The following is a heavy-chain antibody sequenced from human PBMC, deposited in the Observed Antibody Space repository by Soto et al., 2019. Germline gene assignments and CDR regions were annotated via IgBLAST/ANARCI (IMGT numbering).Heavy chain of an antibody. CDR1: GFTFSSYA. Sequence: EVQLLESGGGLVQPGGSLRLSCAASGFTFSSYAMSWVRQAPEKGLEWVSAISGSGGSTYYADSVKGRFTISRDSSKNTLYLQMNSLRAEDTAVYYCAKAPYYDFWSGFDYWGQGTLVTVSS. CDR2: ISGSGGST. CDR3: AKAPYYDFWSGFDY. D-gene: IGHD3-3*01. V-gene: IGHV3-23*01. J-gene: IGHJ4*02.